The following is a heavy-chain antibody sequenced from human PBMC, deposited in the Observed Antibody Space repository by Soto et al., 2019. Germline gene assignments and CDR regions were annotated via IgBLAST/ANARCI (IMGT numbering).Heavy chain of an antibody. V-gene: IGHV3-48*01. CDR3: ARDQLYYNDISGRPLNAFDV. CDR1: GFTFGNYG. J-gene: IGHJ3*01. D-gene: IGHD3-22*01. CDR2: IGIGSSTK. Sequence: PGGSLRLSCAASGFTFGNYGMNWVRQAPGKGLEWVSYIGIGSSTKYYADSVKGRFTISRDNAKNSLYLQMNSLRAEDTAVYYCARDQLYYNDISGRPLNAFDVWGQGTMVT.